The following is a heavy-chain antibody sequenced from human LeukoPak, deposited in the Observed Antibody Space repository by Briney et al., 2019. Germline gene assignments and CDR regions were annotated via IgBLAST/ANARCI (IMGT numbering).Heavy chain of an antibody. CDR1: GFSFNTYD. J-gene: IGHJ6*02. CDR2: VGTNHDT. D-gene: IGHD6-13*01. CDR3: TREWRGIASHYHGMDV. Sequence: GGSLRLPCVASGFSFNTYDMYWVRRAAGRGLEWVSSVGTNHDTFYLGSVKGRFIISRENAKNSFYLQMTNLRVEDTAVYYCTREWRGIASHYHGMDVWGQGTTVTVSS. V-gene: IGHV3-13*01.